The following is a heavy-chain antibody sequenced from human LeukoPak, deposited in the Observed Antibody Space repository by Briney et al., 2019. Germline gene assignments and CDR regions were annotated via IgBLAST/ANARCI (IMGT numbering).Heavy chain of an antibody. J-gene: IGHJ4*02. CDR1: GFTFDDYA. Sequence: PGRSLRLSCAASGFTFDDYAMHWVRHAPGKGLEWVSGISWNSGSIGYADSVKGRFTISRDNAKNSLYLQMNSLRAEDTALYYCAKDISGSGRYYFDYWGQGTLVTVSS. D-gene: IGHD6-19*01. CDR3: AKDISGSGRYYFDY. CDR2: ISWNSGSI. V-gene: IGHV3-9*01.